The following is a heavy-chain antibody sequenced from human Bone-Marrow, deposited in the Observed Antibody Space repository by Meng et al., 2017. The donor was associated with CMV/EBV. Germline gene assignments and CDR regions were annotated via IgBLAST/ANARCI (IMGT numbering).Heavy chain of an antibody. CDR3: ARGSPDYEYYYYGMDV. J-gene: IGHJ6*02. CDR1: GFTVSNDY. V-gene: IGHV3-21*01. Sequence: GGSLRLSCAVSGFTVSNDYVAWVRQAPGKGLEWVSSISSSSSYIYYADSVKGRFTISRDNAKNSLYLQMNSLRAEDTAVYYCARGSPDYEYYYYGMDVWGQGTTVTVSS. CDR2: ISSSSSYI. D-gene: IGHD4-17*01.